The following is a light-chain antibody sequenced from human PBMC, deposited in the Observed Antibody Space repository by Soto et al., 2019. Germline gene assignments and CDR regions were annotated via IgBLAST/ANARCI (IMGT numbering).Light chain of an antibody. Sequence: QSVLTQPPSVSAAPGQKVTISCSGSSSNIGNNYVSWYQQLPGRAPKLLIYDNDKRPSGIPDRFSGSKSGTSANLAITGLQTGDEADYYCGTWYSSLSHYVFGHGTK. V-gene: IGLV1-51*01. CDR1: SSNIGNNY. CDR3: GTWYSSLSHYV. J-gene: IGLJ1*01. CDR2: DND.